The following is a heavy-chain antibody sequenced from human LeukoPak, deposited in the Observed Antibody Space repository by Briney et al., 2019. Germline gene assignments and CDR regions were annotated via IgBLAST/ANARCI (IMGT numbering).Heavy chain of an antibody. CDR1: GGSISSSSYY. V-gene: IGHV4-39*07. CDR2: IYYSGST. CDR3: AREACSGYDSYRDY. D-gene: IGHD5-12*01. Sequence: NPSETLSLTCTVSGGSISSSSYYWGWIRQPPGKGLEWIGSIYYSGSTYYNPSLKSRVTISVDTSKNQFSLKLSSVTAADTAVYYCAREACSGYDSYRDYWGQGTLVTVSS. J-gene: IGHJ4*02.